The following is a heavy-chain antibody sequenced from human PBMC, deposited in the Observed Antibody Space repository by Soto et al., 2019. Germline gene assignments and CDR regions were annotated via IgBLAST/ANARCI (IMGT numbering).Heavy chain of an antibody. V-gene: IGHV1-18*04. CDR2: ISAYNGNT. J-gene: IGHJ6*02. CDR1: GYTFPSYG. Sequence: ASVKVSCKASGYTFPSYGISWVRHAPGQGIEWMGWISAYNGNTNYAQTRQGRVTMTPDTSTSTAYLELRSLRSEDTAVSYWARGPGGTKSNRYDFWSGYSYSYYCYGMDGWGQGTRVTASS. D-gene: IGHD3-3*01. CDR3: ARGPGGTKSNRYDFWSGYSYSYYCYGMDG.